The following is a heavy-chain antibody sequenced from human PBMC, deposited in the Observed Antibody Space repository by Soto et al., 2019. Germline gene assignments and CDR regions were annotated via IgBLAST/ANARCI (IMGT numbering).Heavy chain of an antibody. CDR2: ISGSGGST. Sequence: GSLRLSCAASGFTFSSYAMSWVRQAPGKGLEWVSAISGSGGSTYYADSVKGRFTISRDNSKNTLYLQMNSLRAEDTAVYYCAKHSGDYYYYYYMDVWGKGTTVTVSS. CDR3: AKHSGDYYYYYYMDV. J-gene: IGHJ6*03. V-gene: IGHV3-23*01. D-gene: IGHD4-17*01. CDR1: GFTFSSYA.